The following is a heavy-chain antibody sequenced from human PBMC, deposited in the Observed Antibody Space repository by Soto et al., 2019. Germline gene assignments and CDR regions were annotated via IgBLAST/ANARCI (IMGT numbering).Heavy chain of an antibody. CDR1: GGSISSYY. D-gene: IGHD3-10*01. CDR3: ARSPPLWFGELLNYYYGMDV. J-gene: IGHJ6*02. Sequence: QVQLQESGPGLVKPSETLSLTCTVSGGSISSYYWSWIRQPPGKGLEWIGYIYYSGSTNYNPSLKSRVTLSVDTSKNQFSLKLSSVTAADTAVYYCARSPPLWFGELLNYYYGMDVWGQGTTVTVSS. V-gene: IGHV4-59*08. CDR2: IYYSGST.